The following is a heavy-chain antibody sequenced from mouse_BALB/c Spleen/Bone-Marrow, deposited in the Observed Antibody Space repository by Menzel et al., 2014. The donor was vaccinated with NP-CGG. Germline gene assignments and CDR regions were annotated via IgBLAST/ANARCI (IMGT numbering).Heavy chain of an antibody. CDR1: GFTFSDYY. V-gene: IGHV5-12*02. J-gene: IGHJ3*01. CDR3: TRHDYRYDAWFAY. Sequence: EVMLVESGGGLVQPGGSLKLSCATSGFTFSDYYMYWVRQTPEKRLEWVASISNGGGNPYYPDTLKGRFTISRDNAKNTLYLQMSRLKSEDTAIYYCTRHDYRYDAWFAYWGQGALVTVTA. CDR2: ISNGGGNP. D-gene: IGHD2-14*01.